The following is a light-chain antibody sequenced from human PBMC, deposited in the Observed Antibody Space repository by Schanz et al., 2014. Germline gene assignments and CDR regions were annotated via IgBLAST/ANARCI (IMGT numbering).Light chain of an antibody. CDR1: SSDVGTYSF. J-gene: IGLJ1*01. V-gene: IGLV2-23*01. CDR2: EDT. CDR3: CSYAGSNNFWDWV. Sequence: QSALTQPASVSGSPGQSITISCTGTSSDVGTYSFISWYQHHPGKAPKLMIYEDTKRPSGVPARFSGSMSGNTASLTISVLQAEDAADYHCCSYAGSNNFWDWVFGTGTKLTVL.